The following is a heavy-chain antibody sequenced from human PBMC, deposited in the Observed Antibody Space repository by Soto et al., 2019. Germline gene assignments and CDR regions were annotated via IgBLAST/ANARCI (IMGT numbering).Heavy chain of an antibody. V-gene: IGHV3-33*01. CDR1: GFTFSVYG. Sequence: SLRLYCAASGFTFSVYGMNWLRQAPGKGLEWVAFIWYDGSNKYYADSVKGRFTISRDNSKNTLYLQVNSLRAEDTAVYYCARDPPDDSSGYYSFDHWGQGT. CDR2: IWYDGSNK. CDR3: ARDPPDDSSGYYSFDH. J-gene: IGHJ4*02. D-gene: IGHD3-22*01.